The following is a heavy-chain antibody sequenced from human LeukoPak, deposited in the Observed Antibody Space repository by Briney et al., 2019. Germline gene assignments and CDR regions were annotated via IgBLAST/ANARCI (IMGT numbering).Heavy chain of an antibody. CDR3: ARGYAVVGIYASHI. Sequence: ESSETLSLTCAVYGGSFSGYFWTWIRQPPGKGLEWIGEINRSGSTNYNPSLKGRVTISIDTSKNQFSLNLTSVTAADTAVYYCARGYAVVGIYASHIWGQGTMVTVSS. D-gene: IGHD6-19*01. J-gene: IGHJ3*02. V-gene: IGHV4-34*01. CDR1: GGSFSGYF. CDR2: INRSGST.